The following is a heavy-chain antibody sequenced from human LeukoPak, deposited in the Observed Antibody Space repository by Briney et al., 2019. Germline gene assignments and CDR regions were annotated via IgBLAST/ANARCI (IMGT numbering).Heavy chain of an antibody. V-gene: IGHV4-59*11. J-gene: IGHJ4*02. CDR2: ISYSGST. D-gene: IGHD6-13*01. CDR3: ARALPGYFYFDY. Sequence: PSETLSPTCTVSGGSISSHYWSWIRQPPGKGLEWIGYISYSGSTNYNPSLKSRVTISVDTSKNQFSLKLSSVTAADTAVYYCARALPGYFYFDYWGRGTLVAVSS. CDR1: GGSISSHY.